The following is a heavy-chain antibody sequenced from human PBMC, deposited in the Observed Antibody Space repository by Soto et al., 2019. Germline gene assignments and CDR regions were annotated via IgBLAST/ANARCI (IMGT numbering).Heavy chain of an antibody. CDR1: GFTFSSYA. Sequence: QVQLVESGGGVVQPGRSLRLSCAASGFTFSSYAMHWVRQAPGKGLEWVAVISYDGSNKYYADSVKGRFTISRDNSKNTLYLQMNSLRAEDTAVYYCARDNRYGGNSFDYWGQGTLVTVSS. CDR3: ARDNRYGGNSFDY. J-gene: IGHJ4*02. CDR2: ISYDGSNK. V-gene: IGHV3-30-3*01. D-gene: IGHD2-15*01.